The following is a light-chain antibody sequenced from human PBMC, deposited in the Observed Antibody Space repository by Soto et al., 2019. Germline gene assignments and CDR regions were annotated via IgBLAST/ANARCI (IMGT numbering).Light chain of an antibody. J-gene: IGKJ5*01. CDR2: GAS. CDR1: QSVSSSY. V-gene: IGKV3-20*01. CDR3: KQYGSSPPIT. Sequence: EIVSTQSPGTLSLSPGERATLSCRASQSVSSSYLAWYQQKPGQAPRLLIYGASSRATGIPDRFSGSGSGTDFTLTISRLEPEDFAVYYYKQYGSSPPITFGQGTRLEIK.